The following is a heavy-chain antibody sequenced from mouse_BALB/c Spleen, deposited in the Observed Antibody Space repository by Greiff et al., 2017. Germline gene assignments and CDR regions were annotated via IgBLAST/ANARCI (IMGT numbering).Heavy chain of an antibody. CDR3: ARRGSLTGAMDD. J-gene: IGHJ4*01. V-gene: IGHV2-6-2*01. CDR1: GFSLTSYG. D-gene: IGHD4-1*01. Sequence: VQGVESGPDLVAPSQSLSITCTVSGFSLTSYGVHWVRQPPGKGLEWLVVIWSDGSTTYNSALKSRLSISKDNSKSQVFLKMNSLQTDDTAMYYCARRGSLTGAMDDWGQGTSVTVSS. CDR2: IWSDGST.